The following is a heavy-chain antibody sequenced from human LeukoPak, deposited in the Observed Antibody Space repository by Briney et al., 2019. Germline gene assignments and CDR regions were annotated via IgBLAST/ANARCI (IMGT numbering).Heavy chain of an antibody. Sequence: ASMKVSCKASGYTFTGYYIHLVRQAPGQGLEWMGWISAYNGNTNYAQKVQGRVTMTTDTSTSTAYMELRSLRSDDTAVYYCARGRDGYNPTADYWGQGTLVTVSS. CDR1: GYTFTGYY. D-gene: IGHD5-24*01. V-gene: IGHV1-18*04. J-gene: IGHJ4*02. CDR2: ISAYNGNT. CDR3: ARGRDGYNPTADY.